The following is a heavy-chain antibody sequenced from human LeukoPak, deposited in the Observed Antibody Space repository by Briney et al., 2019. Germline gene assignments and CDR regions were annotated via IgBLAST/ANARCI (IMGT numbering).Heavy chain of an antibody. CDR2: INHSGST. J-gene: IGHJ4*02. CDR3: ARGLDAY. CDR1: GESFSGYY. V-gene: IGHV4-34*01. Sequence: PSETLSLTCAVYGESFSGYYWSWIRQPPGKGLEWIGEINHSGSTNYNPSLKSRVTVSVDTSKNQFSLKLTSVTAADTAVYYCARGLDAYWGQGTLVTVSS.